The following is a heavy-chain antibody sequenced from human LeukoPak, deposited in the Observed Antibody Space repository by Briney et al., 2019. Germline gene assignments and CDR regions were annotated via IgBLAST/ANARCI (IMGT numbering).Heavy chain of an antibody. CDR2: VYSGGST. D-gene: IGHD6-19*01. V-gene: IGHV3-66*02. CDR1: GFTVSSNY. CDR3: ARASIAVADAFDY. J-gene: IGHJ4*02. Sequence: GGSLRLSCAASGFTVSSNYMSWVRQAPGKGLEWVSVVYSGGSTYYADSVKGRFTISRDNSKNTLYLQMNSLRAEDTAVYYCARASIAVADAFDYWGQGTLVTVSS.